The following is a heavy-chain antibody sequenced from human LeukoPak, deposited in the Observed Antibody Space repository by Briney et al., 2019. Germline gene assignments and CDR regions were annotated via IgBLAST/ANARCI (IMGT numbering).Heavy chain of an antibody. V-gene: IGHV1-2*02. CDR1: GYSFTSYY. D-gene: IGHD6-13*01. J-gene: IGHJ5*02. Sequence: AASVNVSCKASGYSFTSYYIHWVRQAPGQGLEWMGWIHPNSGDTKYAQTFQGRVTLTRDTSVTTAYMELSSLRSDDTAVYYCAKARRISPAGTDWLDPWGQGTLVTVSS. CDR2: IHPNSGDT. CDR3: AKARRISPAGTDWLDP.